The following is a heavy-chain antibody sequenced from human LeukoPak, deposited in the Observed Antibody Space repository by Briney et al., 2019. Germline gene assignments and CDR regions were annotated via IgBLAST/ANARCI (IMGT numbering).Heavy chain of an antibody. CDR2: IYPGDSET. CDR1: GYRFTSYW. V-gene: IGHV5-51*01. J-gene: IGHJ4*02. D-gene: IGHD1-26*01. Sequence: AGESLKISCKASGYRFTSYWIGWVRQMPGTGLERMRIIYPGDSETRYSPSFQGQLTTSADRSTSTAYLQWSSLKASDTAMYYCARRLGSGSYGLDYWGQGTLVTVSS. CDR3: ARRLGSGSYGLDY.